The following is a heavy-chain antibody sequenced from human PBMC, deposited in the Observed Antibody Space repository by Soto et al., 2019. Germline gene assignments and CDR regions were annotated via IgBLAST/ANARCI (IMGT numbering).Heavy chain of an antibody. CDR3: ARDLWGYCGTDCYPLDV. Sequence: SETLSLTCTVSGGSLDSYYWTWIRQSPGKGLEWIGYVSSTGSTVYNPSFKSRVTISVDTSKNQFSLKLNSVTAADTAVYYCARDLWGYCGTDCYPLDVWGQGTTVTVSS. CDR1: GGSLDSYY. D-gene: IGHD2-21*02. V-gene: IGHV4-59*01. J-gene: IGHJ6*02. CDR2: VSSTGST.